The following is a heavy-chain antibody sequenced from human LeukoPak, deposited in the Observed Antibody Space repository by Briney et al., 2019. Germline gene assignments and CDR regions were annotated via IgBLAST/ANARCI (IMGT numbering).Heavy chain of an antibody. CDR1: GFTFSSYA. D-gene: IGHD2/OR15-2a*01. Sequence: GGSLRLSCAASGFTFSSYAMHWVRQAPGKGLEWVAVISYDESNKYYADSVKGRFTISRDNSKNTLYLQMNSLRAEDTAVYYCARDLFYYYYYGMDVWGQGTAVTVSS. J-gene: IGHJ6*02. CDR2: ISYDESNK. CDR3: ARDLFYYYYYGMDV. V-gene: IGHV3-30*04.